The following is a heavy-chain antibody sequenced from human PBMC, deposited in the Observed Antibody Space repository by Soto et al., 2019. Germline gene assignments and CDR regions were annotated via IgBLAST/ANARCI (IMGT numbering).Heavy chain of an antibody. CDR2: ISTSGNTI. D-gene: IGHD3-10*01. V-gene: IGHV3-11*01. J-gene: IGHJ4*02. CDR1: GFTFGDYY. Sequence: GGSLRLSCAASGFTFGDYYMSWIRQAPGKGLEWVSYISTSGNTIDYADSVKGRFTISRDSAKNSLYLQMNSLRAEDTAVYYCARDYFYGSGSYSSYYFDSWGQGTLVTVSS. CDR3: ARDYFYGSGSYSSYYFDS.